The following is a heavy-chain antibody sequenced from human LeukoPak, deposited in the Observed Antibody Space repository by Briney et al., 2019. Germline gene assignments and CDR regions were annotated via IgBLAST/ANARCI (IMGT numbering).Heavy chain of an antibody. CDR1: RFTLSSYW. J-gene: IGHJ4*02. Sequence: GGSLRLSCAASRFTLSSYWMHWVRQAPGKGLVWVSRINTDGSSTIYADSVKGRFTISRDNARNTLYLQMNSLRAEDTAVYYCARANGDLWFDYWGQGTLVTVSS. D-gene: IGHD4-17*01. CDR3: ARANGDLWFDY. V-gene: IGHV3-74*01. CDR2: INTDGSST.